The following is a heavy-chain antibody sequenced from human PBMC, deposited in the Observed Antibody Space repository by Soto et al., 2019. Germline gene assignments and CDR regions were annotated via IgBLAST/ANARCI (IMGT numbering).Heavy chain of an antibody. V-gene: IGHV3-9*01. D-gene: IGHD2-8*02. CDR3: VKDIGASGAYWYFDL. Sequence: EMQLVESGGGLVQPGRSLRLSCAASGFTFDDFAMHWVRQAPGKGLEWVSGINWNSGDIDYADSVRGRFTISRDNAKNALYLQMNRLRAEDAALYYCVKDIGASGAYWYFDLWGRGTLVTVSS. J-gene: IGHJ2*01. CDR2: INWNSGDI. CDR1: GFTFDDFA.